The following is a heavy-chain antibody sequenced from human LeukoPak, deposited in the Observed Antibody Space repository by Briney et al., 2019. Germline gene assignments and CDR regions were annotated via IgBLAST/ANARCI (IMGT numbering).Heavy chain of an antibody. CDR1: GFTFSTYT. V-gene: IGHV3-23*01. CDR3: AKAGIQLWLLYYFDY. D-gene: IGHD5-18*01. Sequence: GGSLRLSCAASGFTFSTYTMSWVRQAPGKGLEWVSIISGSSGSTYYADSVKGRFTISRDNSKNTLYLQMNSLRAEDTAVYYFAKAGIQLWLLYYFDYWGQGTLVSVSS. J-gene: IGHJ4*02. CDR2: ISGSSGST.